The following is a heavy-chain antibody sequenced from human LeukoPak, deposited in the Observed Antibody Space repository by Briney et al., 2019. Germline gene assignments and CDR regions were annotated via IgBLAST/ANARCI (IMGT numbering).Heavy chain of an antibody. D-gene: IGHD3-9*01. CDR2: MNPNSGDT. V-gene: IGHV1-8*01. J-gene: IGHJ3*02. Sequence: GASVKVSCKASGYTLTSYDINWVRQATGQGLEWMGWMNPNSGDTGYAQKFQGRVTMTRNTSMSTAYMELSSLRSEDTAVYYCARVLRYFDWLLYGPDAFDIWGQGTMVTVSS. CDR1: GYTLTSYD. CDR3: ARVLRYFDWLLYGPDAFDI.